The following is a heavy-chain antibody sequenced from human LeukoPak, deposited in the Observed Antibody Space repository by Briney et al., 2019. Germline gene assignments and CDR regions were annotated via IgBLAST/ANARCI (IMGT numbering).Heavy chain of an antibody. D-gene: IGHD3-9*01. CDR3: ARGDGYYDILTGYYRPEYFQH. J-gene: IGHJ1*01. V-gene: IGHV4-4*07. CDR2: IYTSGST. Sequence: KASETLSLTCTVSGGSISSYYWSWIRQPAGKGLEWIGRIYTSGSTNYNPSLKSRVTISVDRSKNQFSLKLSSVTAADTAVYYCARGDGYYDILTGYYRPEYFQHWGQGTLVTVSS. CDR1: GGSISSYY.